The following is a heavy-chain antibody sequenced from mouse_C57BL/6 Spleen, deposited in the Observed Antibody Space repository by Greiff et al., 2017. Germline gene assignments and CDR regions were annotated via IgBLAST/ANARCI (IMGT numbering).Heavy chain of an antibody. D-gene: IGHD4-1*01. CDR1: GYSFTGYY. V-gene: IGHV1-42*01. Sequence: EVQLQQSGPELVKPGASVKISCKASGYSFTGYYMNWVKQSPEKSLEWIGEINPSTGGTTYNQKFKAKATLTVDKSSSTAYMQLKSLTSEDSAVYYGARGGDWDSVPYAMDYWGQGTSVTVSS. CDR3: ARGGDWDSVPYAMDY. J-gene: IGHJ4*01. CDR2: INPSTGGT.